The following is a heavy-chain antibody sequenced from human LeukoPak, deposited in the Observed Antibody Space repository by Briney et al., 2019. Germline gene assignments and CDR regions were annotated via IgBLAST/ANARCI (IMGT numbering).Heavy chain of an antibody. CDR2: IYSDNT. CDR1: GFTVSSNS. D-gene: IGHD4/OR15-4a*01. Sequence: GGSLRLSCTVSGFTVSSNSMSWVRQAPGKGLEWVSFIYSDNTHYSDSVKGRFTISRDNSKNTLYLQMNSLRAEDTTVYYCARRAGAYSHPYDYWGQGTLVTVSS. V-gene: IGHV3-53*01. J-gene: IGHJ4*02. CDR3: ARRAGAYSHPYDY.